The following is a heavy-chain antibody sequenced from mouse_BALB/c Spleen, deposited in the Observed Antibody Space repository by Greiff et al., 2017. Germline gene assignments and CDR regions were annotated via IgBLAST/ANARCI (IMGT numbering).Heavy chain of an antibody. CDR3: ARTMNYDGYFDV. Sequence: VKLKESGPGLVQPSQSLSITCTVSGFSLTSYGVHWVRQSPGKGLEWLGVIWSGGSTDYNAAFISRLSISKDNSKSQVFFKMNSLQANDTAIYYCARTMNYDGYFDVWGAGTTVTVSS. CDR2: IWSGGST. CDR1: GFSLTSYG. V-gene: IGHV2-2*02. D-gene: IGHD2-4*01. J-gene: IGHJ1*01.